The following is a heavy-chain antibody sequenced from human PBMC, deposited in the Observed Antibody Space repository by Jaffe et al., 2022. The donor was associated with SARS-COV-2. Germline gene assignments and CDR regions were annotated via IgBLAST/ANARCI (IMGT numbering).Heavy chain of an antibody. CDR3: ARAWYTPWSGMDV. V-gene: IGHV3-53*01. J-gene: IGHJ6*02. CDR2: MYSGGGKT. CDR1: GFTVSDTH. Sequence: EVQLVESGGGLIQPGMSLRLSCTASGFTVSDTHMNWVRQAPGERLEWVAVMYSGGGKTYYADSVKGRFTISRDSSKNTVHLQLNSLRVEDTAVYYCARAWYTPWSGMDVWGQGAPVTVSS. D-gene: IGHD1-1*01.